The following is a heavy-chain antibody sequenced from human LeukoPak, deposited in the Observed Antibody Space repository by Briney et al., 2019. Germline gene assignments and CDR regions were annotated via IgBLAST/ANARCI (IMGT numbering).Heavy chain of an antibody. CDR3: ASGGRGTGSEVVY. Sequence: ASVKVSCKTSGYTFTSYPMNWVRQAPGQGLEWMGIINPSGGSTSYAQKFQGRVTMTRDTSTSTVYMELSSLRSEDTAVYYCASGGRGTGSEVVYWGQGTLVTVSS. V-gene: IGHV1-46*01. D-gene: IGHD3-16*01. CDR1: GYTFTSYP. J-gene: IGHJ4*02. CDR2: INPSGGST.